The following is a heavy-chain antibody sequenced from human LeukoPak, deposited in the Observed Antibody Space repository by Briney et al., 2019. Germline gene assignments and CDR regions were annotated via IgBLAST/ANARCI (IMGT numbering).Heavy chain of an antibody. CDR2: IKQDGSEK. CDR3: ARVYGGGSYYSDY. V-gene: IGHV3-7*01. Sequence: GGSLRLSCAASGFTFSNYWMSWVRQAPGKGLEWVANIKQDGSEKYYVDSVKGRFTISRDNAKNSLYLQMNSLRVEDTVVYYCARVYGGGSYYSDYWGQGTLVTVSS. CDR1: GFTFSNYW. D-gene: IGHD1-26*01. J-gene: IGHJ4*02.